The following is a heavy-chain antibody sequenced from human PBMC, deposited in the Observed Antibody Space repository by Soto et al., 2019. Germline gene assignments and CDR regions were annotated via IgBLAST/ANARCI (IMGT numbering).Heavy chain of an antibody. CDR3: AHSGSSSWYGGYYYYGMDV. CDR1: GFSLSTSGVG. V-gene: IGHV2-5*02. J-gene: IGHJ6*02. Sequence: SCPTLVNPTQTLTLTCTFSGFSLSTSGVGVGWIRQPPGKALEWLALIYWDDDKRYSPSLKSRLTITKDTSKNQVVLTMTNMDPVDTATYYCAHSGSSSWYGGYYYYGMDVWGQGTTVTVSS. D-gene: IGHD6-13*01. CDR2: IYWDDDK.